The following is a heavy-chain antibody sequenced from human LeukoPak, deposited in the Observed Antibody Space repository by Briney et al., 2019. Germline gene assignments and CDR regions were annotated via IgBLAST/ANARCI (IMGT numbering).Heavy chain of an antibody. Sequence: SETLSLTCSVSGGSISSYYWSWIRQPPGKGLEWIGYIYYSGSTNYNPSLKSRVTISVDTSKNQFSLKLSSVTAADTAVYYCVRTSYIAAPGYFDYWGQGTLVTVTS. D-gene: IGHD6-13*01. J-gene: IGHJ4*02. CDR1: GGSISSYY. CDR3: VRTSYIAAPGYFDY. V-gene: IGHV4-59*01. CDR2: IYYSGST.